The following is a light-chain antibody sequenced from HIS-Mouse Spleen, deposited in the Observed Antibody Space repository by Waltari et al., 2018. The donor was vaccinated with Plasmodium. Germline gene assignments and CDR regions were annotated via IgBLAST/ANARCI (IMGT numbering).Light chain of an antibody. CDR3: SSYAGSNNLV. CDR1: SSDVGGYNY. CDR2: EVS. V-gene: IGLV2-8*01. Sequence: QSALTQPPSASGSPGQSVTISCTGTSSDVGGYNYVSWYQQHPGKAPNFMIYEVSNRPSGVPGRFFGSKAGTTASLTVSGLQAGDEADYYCSSYAGSNNLVFGGGTKLTVL. J-gene: IGLJ2*01.